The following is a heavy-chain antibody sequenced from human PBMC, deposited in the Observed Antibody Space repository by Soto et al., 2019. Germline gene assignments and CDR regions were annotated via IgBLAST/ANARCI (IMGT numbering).Heavy chain of an antibody. Sequence: QVQLVQSGGEVKKPGASVKVSCKASGYTFSSYGINWVRQAPGQGLEWLGWISPYDGNTKYAQILQGRVSMTTYTSTKTAYMEVRSLRSDYTAVYYCARGGYYDSSGSRNYHYYGMNVWGQGTTVTVSS. CDR1: GYTFSSYG. J-gene: IGHJ6*02. CDR2: ISPYDGNT. CDR3: ARGGYYDSSGSRNYHYYGMNV. V-gene: IGHV1-18*01. D-gene: IGHD3-22*01.